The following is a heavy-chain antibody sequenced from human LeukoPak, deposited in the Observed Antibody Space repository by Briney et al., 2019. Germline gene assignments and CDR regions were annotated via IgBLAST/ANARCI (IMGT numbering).Heavy chain of an antibody. CDR1: GGSFSGYY. Sequence: SETLSLTCAVYGGSFSGYYWSWIRQPPGKGPEWIGEINHSGSTNYNPSLKSRVTISVDTSKNQFSLKLSSVTAADTAVYYCAREDTVVVPAASRVLSWFDPWGQGTLVTVSS. CDR3: AREDTVVVPAASRVLSWFDP. CDR2: INHSGST. V-gene: IGHV4-34*01. D-gene: IGHD2-2*01. J-gene: IGHJ5*02.